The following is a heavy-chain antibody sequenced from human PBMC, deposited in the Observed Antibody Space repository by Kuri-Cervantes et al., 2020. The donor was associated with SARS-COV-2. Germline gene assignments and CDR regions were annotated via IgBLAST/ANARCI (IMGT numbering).Heavy chain of an antibody. CDR3: AEDPGDGYFDY. Sequence: GESLKISCAASGFTFSSYAMGWVRQAPGKGLEWVSAISGSGGSTYYADSVKGRFTISRDNSKNTLYLQMNSLRAEDTAVYYCAEDPGDGYFDYWGQGTLVTVSS. CDR2: ISGSGGST. J-gene: IGHJ4*02. CDR1: GFTFSSYA. V-gene: IGHV3-23*01. D-gene: IGHD5-24*01.